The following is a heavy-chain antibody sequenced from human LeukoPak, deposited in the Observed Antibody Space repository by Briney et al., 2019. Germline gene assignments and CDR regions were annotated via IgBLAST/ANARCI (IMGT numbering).Heavy chain of an antibody. D-gene: IGHD3-3*01. CDR1: GYTLTGYY. CDR3: ARDGASGYLADY. Sequence: VASVEVSCKASGYTLTGYYMHWVRQAPGQGLEWMGWINPNSGGTNYAQKFQGRVTMTRDTSISTAYMELSRLGSDDTAVYYCARDGASGYLADYWGHGTLVTVSS. V-gene: IGHV1-2*02. J-gene: IGHJ4*01. CDR2: INPNSGGT.